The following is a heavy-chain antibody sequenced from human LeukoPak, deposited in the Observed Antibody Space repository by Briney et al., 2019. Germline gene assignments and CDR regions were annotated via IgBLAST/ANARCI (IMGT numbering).Heavy chain of an antibody. Sequence: QPGVSLRLSCAASGFTFSSYAMSWVRQAPGKGLEWVSAISGSGGSTYYADSVKGRFTISRDNSKNTLYLQMNSLSAEDTAVYYCAKGQHPPYYDILTGSYGMDVWGKGNTVTVSS. D-gene: IGHD3-9*01. CDR2: ISGSGGST. CDR3: AKGQHPPYYDILTGSYGMDV. CDR1: GFTFSSYA. J-gene: IGHJ6*04. V-gene: IGHV3-23*01.